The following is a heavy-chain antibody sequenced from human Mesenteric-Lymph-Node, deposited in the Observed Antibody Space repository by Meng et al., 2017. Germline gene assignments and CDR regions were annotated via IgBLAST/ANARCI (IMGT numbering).Heavy chain of an antibody. V-gene: IGHV4-4*07. CDR1: GGSISSYY. D-gene: IGHD3-10*01. CDR2: VYTSGST. CDR3: ARGRPYGSGTYYYFDY. Sequence: GSLRLSCSVSGGSISSYYWTWIRQPAGKGLEWIGRVYTSGSTKYNPSLQSRVTVSVDTSRNHFSLKLSSVTAADTAVYYCARGRPYGSGTYYYFDYWGQGTLVTVSS. J-gene: IGHJ4*02.